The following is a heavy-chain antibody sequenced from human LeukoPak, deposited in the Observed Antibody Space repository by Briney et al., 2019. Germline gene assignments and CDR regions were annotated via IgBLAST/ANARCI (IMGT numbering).Heavy chain of an antibody. CDR2: INHSGST. V-gene: IGHV4-34*01. Sequence: PSETLSLTCAVYGGSFSGYYWSWIRQPPGKGLEWIGEINHSGSTNYNPSLKSRVTISVDTSKNQFSLKLSSVTAADTAVYYCARESTWPWSLFDYWGQGTLVTVSS. CDR3: ARESTWPWSLFDY. D-gene: IGHD5-12*01. J-gene: IGHJ4*02. CDR1: GGSFSGYY.